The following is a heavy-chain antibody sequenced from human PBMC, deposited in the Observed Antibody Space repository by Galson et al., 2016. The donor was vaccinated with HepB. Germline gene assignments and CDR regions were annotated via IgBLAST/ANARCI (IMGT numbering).Heavy chain of an antibody. D-gene: IGHD5-12*01. CDR2: IYHSGNT. CDR1: GGSISSGGYS. V-gene: IGHV4-30-2*01. CDR3: SRIRGNTGYAPTYFYGMDV. J-gene: IGHJ6*02. Sequence: TLSLTCAVSGGSISSGGYSWTWIRQPPGKGLEWIGYIYHSGNTYYTPSLKSRVTISVVMSKNQFSLTLSSVTAADTAVYYCSRIRGNTGYAPTYFYGMDVWGQGTTVTVSS.